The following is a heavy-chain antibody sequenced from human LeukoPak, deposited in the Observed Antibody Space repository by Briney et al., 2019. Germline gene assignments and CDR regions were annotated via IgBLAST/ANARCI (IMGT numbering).Heavy chain of an antibody. CDR1: GFSFSTYG. V-gene: IGHV3-30*02. Sequence: GGSLRLSCAASGFSFSTYGMHWVRQAPGKGLEWLAFIQSDGRNKYYADSVKGRFTISRDNSKNTLFLQMNSLRAEDTAVYYCAKDKSMVRELDYWGQGNLVTVSS. D-gene: IGHD3-10*01. J-gene: IGHJ4*02. CDR3: AKDKSMVRELDY. CDR2: IQSDGRNK.